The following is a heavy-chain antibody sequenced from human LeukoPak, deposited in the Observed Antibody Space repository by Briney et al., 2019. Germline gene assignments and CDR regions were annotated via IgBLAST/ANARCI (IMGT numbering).Heavy chain of an antibody. D-gene: IGHD6-13*01. CDR1: GFTFSSYS. CDR2: ISSSSSYI. J-gene: IGHJ4*02. Sequence: PGGSLRLSCAASGFTFSSYSMNWVRQAPGEGLEWVSSISSSSSYIYYADSVKGRFTISRDNAKNSLYLQMNSLRAEDTAVYYCARDRGSSWPGGFDYWGQGTLVTVSS. CDR3: ARDRGSSWPGGFDY. V-gene: IGHV3-21*01.